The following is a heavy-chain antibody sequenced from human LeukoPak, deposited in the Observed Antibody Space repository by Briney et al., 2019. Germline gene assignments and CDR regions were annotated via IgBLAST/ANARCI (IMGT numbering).Heavy chain of an antibody. CDR2: ISSSSSYI. J-gene: IGHJ4*02. V-gene: IGHV3-21*01. Sequence: GGSLRLSCAASGFTFSSYSMNWVRQAPGKGLEWVSSISSSSSYIYYADSVKGRFTISRDNAKNSLYLQMNSLRAEDTVVYYCLTLPSSSWYEDYWGQGTLVTVSS. CDR3: LTLPSSSWYEDY. D-gene: IGHD6-13*01. CDR1: GFTFSSYS.